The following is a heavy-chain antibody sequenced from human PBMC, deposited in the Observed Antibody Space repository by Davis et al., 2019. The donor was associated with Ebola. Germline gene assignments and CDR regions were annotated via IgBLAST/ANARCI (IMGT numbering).Heavy chain of an antibody. CDR1: GYSFTSYW. Sequence: PGGSLRLSCKGSGYSFTSYWIGWVRQLPGKGLEWMGIIYPGDSDTRYSPSFQGQVTISADKSISTAYLQWSSLKASDTAMYYCARLGLGYSSSWYGDYWGQGTLVTVSS. CDR2: IYPGDSDT. J-gene: IGHJ4*02. V-gene: IGHV5-51*01. CDR3: ARLGLGYSSSWYGDY. D-gene: IGHD6-13*01.